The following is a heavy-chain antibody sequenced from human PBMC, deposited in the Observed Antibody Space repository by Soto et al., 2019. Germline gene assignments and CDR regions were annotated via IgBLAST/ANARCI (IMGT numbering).Heavy chain of an antibody. CDR2: IYYSGST. V-gene: IGHV4-39*01. CDR1: GGSISSSSYY. D-gene: IGHD3-9*01. Sequence: QLQLQESGPGLVKPSETLSLTCTVSGGSISSSSYYWGWIRQPPGKGLEWIGSIYYSGSTYYNPSLKCRVTISVDTSKTPFSLKLRSVTAADTAVYYCARPDYDILTGYPGWFDPWGQGTLVTVSS. CDR3: ARPDYDILTGYPGWFDP. J-gene: IGHJ5*02.